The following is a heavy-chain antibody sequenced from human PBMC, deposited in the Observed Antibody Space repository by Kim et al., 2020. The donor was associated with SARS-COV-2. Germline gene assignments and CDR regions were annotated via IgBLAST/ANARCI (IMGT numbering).Heavy chain of an antibody. Sequence: KGHGGTTDYAASLKGRFAISIDDSNTIAYLQMNSLKTEDTAVYYCTNERYWGQGTLVTVSS. J-gene: IGHJ4*02. CDR2: KGHGGTT. V-gene: IGHV3-49*02. CDR3: TNERY.